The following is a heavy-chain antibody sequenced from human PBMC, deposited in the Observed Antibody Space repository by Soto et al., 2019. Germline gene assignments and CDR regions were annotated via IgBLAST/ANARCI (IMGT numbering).Heavy chain of an antibody. CDR3: ARVLGYSSSTSCSRGWFDP. CDR2: ISAYNGNT. D-gene: IGHD2-2*01. V-gene: IGHV1-18*01. J-gene: IGHJ5*02. CDR1: GYTFTSYG. Sequence: QVQLVQSGAEVKKPGASVKVSCKASGYTFTSYGISWVRQAPGQGLEWMGWISAYNGNTNYAQKLQGRVTMTTDTSPSTAHRELRSQRSDNTAVDHCARVLGYSSSTSCSRGWFDPWGQGTLVTLSS.